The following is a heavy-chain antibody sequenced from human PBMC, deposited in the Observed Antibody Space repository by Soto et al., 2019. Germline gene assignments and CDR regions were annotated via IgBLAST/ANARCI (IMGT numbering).Heavy chain of an antibody. D-gene: IGHD3-3*01. CDR2: ISGDGETT. CDR1: GFTFNTHA. CDR3: VKDWSGNKCPCMDV. Sequence: EVQVLESGGGLLQPGGSLRLSCVASGFTFNTHAMTWVRQGPGRGLEWTSSISGDGETTYYADSVKGRFTVSRDNSKNTLYLQMNSLRVEDTATYYCVKDWSGNKCPCMDVWGQGTTVTVSS. V-gene: IGHV3-23*01. J-gene: IGHJ6*02.